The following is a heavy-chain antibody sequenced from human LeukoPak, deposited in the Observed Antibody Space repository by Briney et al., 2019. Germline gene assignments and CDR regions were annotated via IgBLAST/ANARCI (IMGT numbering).Heavy chain of an antibody. Sequence: SETLSLTCTVSGGSISSSGYSWGWSRQPPGKGLEWIGGISYSGNTYCNPSLKSRVTISVDTSKNQFSLQLSTVTAADTAVYYCAAYYYDSSGYFGWGQGTLVTVSS. CDR3: AAYYYDSSGYFG. V-gene: IGHV4-39*01. CDR2: ISYSGNT. CDR1: GGSISSSGYS. J-gene: IGHJ4*02. D-gene: IGHD3-22*01.